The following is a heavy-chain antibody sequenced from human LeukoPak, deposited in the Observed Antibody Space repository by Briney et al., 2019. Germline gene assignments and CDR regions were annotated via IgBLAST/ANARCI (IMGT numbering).Heavy chain of an antibody. CDR1: GGSISSSSYY. J-gene: IGHJ4*02. CDR2: IYYSGST. V-gene: IGHV4-39*07. D-gene: IGHD5-24*01. CDR3: ARGPRWLQDYFNY. Sequence: SETLSLTCTVFGGSISSSSYYWGWIRQPPGKGLEWVGSIYYSGSTYYNPSLKGRVTISVDTSENQFSLKLSSVTAADTAVYYCARGPRWLQDYFNYWGQGTLVTVSS.